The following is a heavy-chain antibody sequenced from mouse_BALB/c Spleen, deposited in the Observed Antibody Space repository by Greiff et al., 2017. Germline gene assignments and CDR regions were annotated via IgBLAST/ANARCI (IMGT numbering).Heavy chain of an antibody. CDR2: IYPSDSYT. CDR3: TREYGNYYYFDY. J-gene: IGHJ2*01. CDR1: GYTFTSYW. D-gene: IGHD2-10*02. V-gene: IGHV1-69*02. Sequence: VQLQQPGAELVRPGASVKLSCKASGYTFTSYWINWVKQRPGQGLEWIGNIYPSDSYTNYNQKFKDKATLTVDKSSSTAYMQLSSPTSEDSAVYYCTREYGNYYYFDYWGQGTTLTVSS.